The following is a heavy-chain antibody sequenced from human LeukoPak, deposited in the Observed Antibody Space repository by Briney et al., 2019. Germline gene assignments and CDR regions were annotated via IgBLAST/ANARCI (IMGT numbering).Heavy chain of an antibody. CDR1: GGSISSYY. D-gene: IGHD3-10*01. CDR2: IYTSGST. CDR3: AGTMVRGAAGWFDP. Sequence: SETLSLTCTVSGGSISSYYWSWIRQPAGKGLEWIGRIYTSGSTNYNPSLKSRVTMSVDTSKNQFSLKLSSVTAADTAVYYCAGTMVRGAAGWFDPWGQGTLVTVSS. J-gene: IGHJ5*02. V-gene: IGHV4-4*07.